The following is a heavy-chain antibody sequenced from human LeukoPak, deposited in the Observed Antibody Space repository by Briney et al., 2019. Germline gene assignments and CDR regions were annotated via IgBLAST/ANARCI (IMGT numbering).Heavy chain of an antibody. J-gene: IGHJ4*02. CDR3: ARGFEGYYGSGSYYLFDY. CDR2: IYYSGST. V-gene: IGHV4-59*01. D-gene: IGHD3-10*01. Sequence: SETLSLXCTVSGGSNSSYYWSWIRRPPGKGLEWIGYIYYSGSTNYNPSLKSRVTISVDTSKNQFSLKLSSVTAADTAVYYCARGFEGYYGSGSYYLFDYWGQGTLVTVSS. CDR1: GGSNSSYY.